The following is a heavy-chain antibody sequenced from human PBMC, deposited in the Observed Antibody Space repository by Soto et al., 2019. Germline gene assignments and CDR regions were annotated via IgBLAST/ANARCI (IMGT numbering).Heavy chain of an antibody. D-gene: IGHD4-17*01. V-gene: IGHV3-15*07. CDR3: AKDKEPDGAWDFDY. Sequence: GGSLRLSCAASGFTFSNAWMNWVRQAPGRGLEWVGRIKSKTDGGTTDYAAPVKGRFTISRDDSKNTLYLQMNSLKTDDTAIYYCAKDKEPDGAWDFDYWGLGTLVTVSS. CDR1: GFTFSNAW. CDR2: IKSKTDGGTT. J-gene: IGHJ4*02.